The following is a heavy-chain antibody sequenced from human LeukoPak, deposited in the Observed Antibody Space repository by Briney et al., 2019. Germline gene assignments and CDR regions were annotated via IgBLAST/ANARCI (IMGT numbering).Heavy chain of an antibody. CDR3: ATRPSDYEKAAASGEYFQH. Sequence: GASVKVSCKASGYTVTSYYMHWVRQAPGQGLEWMAILNPSGGSSNYAQKFQGRVTMTEDTSTDTAYMELSSLRSEDTAVYYCATRPSDYEKAAASGEYFQHWGQGTLVTVSS. CDR2: LNPSGGSS. CDR1: GYTVTSYY. D-gene: IGHD6-13*01. J-gene: IGHJ1*01. V-gene: IGHV1-46*01.